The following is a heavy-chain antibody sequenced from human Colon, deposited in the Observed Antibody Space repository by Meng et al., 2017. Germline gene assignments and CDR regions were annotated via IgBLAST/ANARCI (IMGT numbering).Heavy chain of an antibody. CDR2: MHYSGIA. Sequence: QVQLQESGPGLVKPSQTLSLTCTVSGASISSEAFYWGWIRQHPGKGLEWIGYMHYSGIANYNPSLNSRIAISVDTSKNHFSLKLSSVTAADTAVYYCATWAGSRWYGPFDYWGQGTLVTVSS. D-gene: IGHD6-19*01. CDR3: ATWAGSRWYGPFDY. V-gene: IGHV4-31*03. CDR1: GASISSEAFY. J-gene: IGHJ4*02.